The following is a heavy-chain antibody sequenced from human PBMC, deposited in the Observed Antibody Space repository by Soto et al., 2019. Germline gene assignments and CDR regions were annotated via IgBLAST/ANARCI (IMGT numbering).Heavy chain of an antibody. CDR1: GYTFTSYG. CDR3: ARDAPGIAAAGTNY. J-gene: IGHJ4*02. V-gene: IGHV1-18*01. Sequence: ASVKVSCKASGYTFTSYGISWVRQAPGQGLEWMGWISAYNGNTNYAQKLQGRVTMTTDTSTSTAYMELRSLRSDDTAVYYCARDAPGIAAAGTNYWGQGTLVTVSS. D-gene: IGHD6-13*01. CDR2: ISAYNGNT.